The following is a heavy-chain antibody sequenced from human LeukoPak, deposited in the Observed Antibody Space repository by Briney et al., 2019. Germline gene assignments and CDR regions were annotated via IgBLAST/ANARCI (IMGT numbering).Heavy chain of an antibody. Sequence: ASVKVSCKASGYTFTSYGISWVRQAPGQGLEGMGWISAYNGNTNYAQKLQGRVTMTTDTSTSTAYMELRSLRSDDTAVYYCARVSWFGEWYDYWGQGTLVTVSS. CDR2: ISAYNGNT. V-gene: IGHV1-18*01. CDR3: ARVSWFGEWYDY. D-gene: IGHD3-10*01. J-gene: IGHJ4*02. CDR1: GYTFTSYG.